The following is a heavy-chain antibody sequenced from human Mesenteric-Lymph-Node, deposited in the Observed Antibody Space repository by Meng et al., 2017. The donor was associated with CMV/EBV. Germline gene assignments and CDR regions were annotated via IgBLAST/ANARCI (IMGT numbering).Heavy chain of an antibody. V-gene: IGHV3-7*01. Sequence: GESLKISCAASGFSFSSYWMSWVRQAPGKGLEWVANIKQDGSEMNFVDSVKGRFTISRDNAKSTLCLQMNSLRAEDTAVYYCARISGSHDAFDIWGQGTMVTVSS. J-gene: IGHJ3*02. D-gene: IGHD1-26*01. CDR3: ARISGSHDAFDI. CDR1: GFSFSSYW. CDR2: IKQDGSEM.